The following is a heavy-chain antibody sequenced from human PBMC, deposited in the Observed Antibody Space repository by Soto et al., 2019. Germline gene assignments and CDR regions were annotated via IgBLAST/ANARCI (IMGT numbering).Heavy chain of an antibody. V-gene: IGHV1-69*13. CDR1: GGTFSSYA. J-gene: IGHJ4*02. D-gene: IGHD3-22*01. Sequence: SVKVSCKASGGTFSSYAISWVRQAPGQGLEWMGGIIPIFGTANYAQKFQGRVTITADESTSTAYMELSSLRSEDTAVYYCTRAPRRTYYYDSSGYWVPGYWGQGTLVTVSS. CDR3: TRAPRRTYYYDSSGYWVPGY. CDR2: IIPIFGTA.